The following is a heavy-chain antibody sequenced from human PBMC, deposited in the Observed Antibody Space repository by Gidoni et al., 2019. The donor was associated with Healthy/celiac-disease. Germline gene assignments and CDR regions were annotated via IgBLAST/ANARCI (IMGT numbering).Heavy chain of an antibody. Sequence: QVQLQESGPGLVKPSQTLSRTCTVAGGSISSGSYYWSWIRQPAGKGLEWIGRVYTSGSTNYHPSLNSRVTISVYTSKNQFSLKLSSVPAADTAVYYCARDGSWYGGGFDYWGQGTLVTVSS. V-gene: IGHV4-61*02. CDR2: VYTSGST. D-gene: IGHD6-13*01. CDR3: ARDGSWYGGGFDY. CDR1: GGSISSGSYY. J-gene: IGHJ4*02.